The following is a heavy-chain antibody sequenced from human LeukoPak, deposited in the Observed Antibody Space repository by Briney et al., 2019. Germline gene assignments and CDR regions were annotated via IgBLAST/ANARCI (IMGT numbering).Heavy chain of an antibody. CDR3: AKGTMDGGQYYYASN. J-gene: IGHJ4*02. CDR2: ISSSGGIT. CDR1: GFTFSSYA. V-gene: IGHV3-23*01. Sequence: GGSLRLSCAASGFTFSSYAMSWVRQAPGKGLEWVSAISSSGGITYYADSVKGRFTISRDNSKNTVYLQMNSLRAEDTAVYYCAKGTMDGGQYYYASNGGQGTLVTVSS. D-gene: IGHD3-22*01.